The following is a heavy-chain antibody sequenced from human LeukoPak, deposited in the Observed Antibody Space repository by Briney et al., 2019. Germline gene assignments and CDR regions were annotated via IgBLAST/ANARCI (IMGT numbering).Heavy chain of an antibody. CDR2: ISSSTSTI. CDR1: RFTFSSYS. Sequence: GGSLRLSCAASRFTFSSYSMNWVRQAPGKGLEWVSYISSSTSTIYYADSVKGRFTISRDNAKNSLFLQMNSLRAEDTAVYYCAKSGIAVALYYFDYWGQGTLVTVSS. CDR3: AKSGIAVALYYFDY. D-gene: IGHD6-19*01. V-gene: IGHV3-48*04. J-gene: IGHJ4*02.